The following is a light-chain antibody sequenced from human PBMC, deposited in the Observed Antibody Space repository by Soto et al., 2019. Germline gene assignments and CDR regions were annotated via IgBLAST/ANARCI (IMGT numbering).Light chain of an antibody. CDR2: GIS. J-gene: IGKJ5*01. Sequence: EIVMTQSPGTLSLSPGETAALSCRASQSVDSNYLAWYQQKPGQAPRLLVYGISTRASDIPASFSSSGCGTEVTLTISSLQSEDFGICYCQWHSKWPTNVGQGTRLEIK. V-gene: IGKV3-15*01. CDR1: QSVDSN. CDR3: QWHSKWPTN.